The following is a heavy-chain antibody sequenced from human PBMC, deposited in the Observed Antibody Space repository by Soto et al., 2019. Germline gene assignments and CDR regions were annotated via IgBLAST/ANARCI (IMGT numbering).Heavy chain of an antibody. D-gene: IGHD6-6*01. CDR2: IYYSGST. V-gene: IGHV4-39*01. CDR1: GGSISSSSYY. J-gene: IGHJ4*02. Sequence: PSETLSLTCTVSGGSISSSSYYWGWIRQPPGKGLEWIGSIYYSGSTYYNPSLKSRVTISVDTSKNQFSLKLSSVTAADTAVYYCARLLVREFGYWGQGTLVTVSS. CDR3: ARLLVREFGY.